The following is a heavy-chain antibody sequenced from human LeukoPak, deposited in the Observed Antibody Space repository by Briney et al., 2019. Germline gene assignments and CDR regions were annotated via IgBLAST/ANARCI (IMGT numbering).Heavy chain of an antibody. D-gene: IGHD5-12*01. CDR2: ISGSGGST. Sequence: GGSLRLSCAASGFTFSSYAMSWVRQAPGKGLEWVSAISGSGGSTYYADSVKGRFTISRDNSKNTLYLQMNSLRAEDTAVYYCAKDRRWLRSWGYYYYYYGMDVWGQGTTVTVSS. V-gene: IGHV3-23*01. J-gene: IGHJ6*02. CDR1: GFTFSSYA. CDR3: AKDRRWLRSWGYYYYYYGMDV.